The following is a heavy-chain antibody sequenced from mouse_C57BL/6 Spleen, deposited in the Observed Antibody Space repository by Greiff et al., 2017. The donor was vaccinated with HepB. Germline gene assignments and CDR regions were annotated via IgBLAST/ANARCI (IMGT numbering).Heavy chain of an antibody. CDR1: GFNIKDDY. V-gene: IGHV14-4*01. D-gene: IGHD2-4*01. Sequence: EVMLVESGAELVRPGASVKLSCTASGFNIKDDYMHWVKQRPEQGLEWIGWIDPENGDTEYASKFQGKATITADTSSNTAYLQLSSLTSEDTAVYYCTTRGYDYDRNWYFDVWGTGTTVTVSS. CDR3: TTRGYDYDRNWYFDV. J-gene: IGHJ1*03. CDR2: IDPENGDT.